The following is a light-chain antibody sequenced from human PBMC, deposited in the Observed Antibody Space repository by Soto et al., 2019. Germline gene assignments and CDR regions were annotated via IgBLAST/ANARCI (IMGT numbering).Light chain of an antibody. J-gene: IGKJ5*01. Sequence: EIVMTQSPGTLSVSPGERATLSCRASQSVSSNLAWYQQKPGQAPRLLIYGASTRATGIPARFSGSGSGTEFTLTISSLQSEDFAVYYCQQYNNWLSITFGQGTRLEIK. V-gene: IGKV3D-15*01. CDR1: QSVSSN. CDR3: QQYNNWLSIT. CDR2: GAS.